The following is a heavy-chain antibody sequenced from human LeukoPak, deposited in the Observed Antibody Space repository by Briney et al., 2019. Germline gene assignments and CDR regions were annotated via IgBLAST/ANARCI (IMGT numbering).Heavy chain of an antibody. J-gene: IGHJ6*02. CDR2: IIPILGIA. V-gene: IGHV1-69*04. CDR3: ARDFIYGSGSPRSGMDV. CDR1: GYTFTSYG. Sequence: SVKVSCKASGYTFTSYGISWVRQAPGQGLEWMGRIIPILGIANYAQKFQGRVTITADKSTSTAYMELSSLRSEDTAVYYCARDFIYGSGSPRSGMDVWGQGTTVTVSS. D-gene: IGHD3-10*01.